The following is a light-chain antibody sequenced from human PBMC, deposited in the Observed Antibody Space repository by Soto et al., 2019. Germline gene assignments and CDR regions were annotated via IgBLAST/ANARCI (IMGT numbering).Light chain of an antibody. Sequence: EVVLTQSPGNLSLSPGEIATLSCRASHSVSSSYFAWYQHKAGQAPRLLIYGSSGRATGIPDRFSGGGSGTDFTLTISRLEAEDYAVYYCHQHGISPFTFGPGTKVDI. CDR1: HSVSSSY. J-gene: IGKJ3*01. CDR2: GSS. V-gene: IGKV3-20*01. CDR3: HQHGISPFT.